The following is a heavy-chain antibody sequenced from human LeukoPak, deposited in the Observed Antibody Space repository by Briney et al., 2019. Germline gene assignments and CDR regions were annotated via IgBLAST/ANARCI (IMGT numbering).Heavy chain of an antibody. D-gene: IGHD6-19*01. CDR3: ASSIAVDGTGFDY. CDR1: GYTFTGYY. V-gene: IGHV1-2*02. J-gene: IGHJ4*02. Sequence: GASVKVSCKASGYTFTGYYMHWVRQAPGQGLEWMGWINPNSGGTNYAQKFQGRVTMTRDTSISTAYMELSRLRSDDTAVYYCASSIAVDGTGFDYWGQGTLVTVSS. CDR2: INPNSGGT.